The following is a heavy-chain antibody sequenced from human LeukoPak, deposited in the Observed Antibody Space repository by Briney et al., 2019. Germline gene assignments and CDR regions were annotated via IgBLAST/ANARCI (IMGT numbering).Heavy chain of an antibody. CDR3: VRIVGHTTTDF. CDR1: GFTFYSYA. Sequence: PGESLRLSCAASGFTFYSYAMSWVRQAPGKGLEWVSFVSFDGRNKNYADSVRGRFTISRDNSKNTLYLQMNSVTYEDTAVYFCVRIVGHTTTDFWGQGTIVTVSS. CDR2: VSFDGRNK. J-gene: IGHJ4*02. D-gene: IGHD1-26*01. V-gene: IGHV3-30-3*01.